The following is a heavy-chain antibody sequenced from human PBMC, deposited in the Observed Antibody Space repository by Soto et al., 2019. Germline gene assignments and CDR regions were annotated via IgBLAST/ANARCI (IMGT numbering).Heavy chain of an antibody. Sequence: ESGGGSVQPGGSLRLSCAASGFTFSSYSINWVRQAPGKGLEWVSYISSSSSTIYYADSVRGRFTISRDNAKNSLYLQMNSLRYEDTAVYYCARHTVVRGLDVWGQGTTVTVSS. V-gene: IGHV3-48*02. CDR1: GFTFSSYS. CDR3: ARHTVVRGLDV. CDR2: ISSSSSTI. J-gene: IGHJ6*02. D-gene: IGHD2-15*01.